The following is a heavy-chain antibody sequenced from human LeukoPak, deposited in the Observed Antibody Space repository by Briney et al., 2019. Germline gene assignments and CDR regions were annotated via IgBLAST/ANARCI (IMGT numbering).Heavy chain of an antibody. D-gene: IGHD3-16*01. CDR3: AKSVRLDYYYYMDV. CDR1: GFTFSSYG. Sequence: GGSLRLSCAASGFTFSSYGMHWVRQAPGKGLEWVSAISGSGGSTYYADSVKGRFTISRDNSKNTLYLQMNSLRAEDTAVYYCAKSVRLDYYYYMDVWGKGTTVTVSS. CDR2: ISGSGGST. V-gene: IGHV3-23*01. J-gene: IGHJ6*03.